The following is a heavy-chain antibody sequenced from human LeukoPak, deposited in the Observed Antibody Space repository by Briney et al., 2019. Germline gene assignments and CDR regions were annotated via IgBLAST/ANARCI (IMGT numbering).Heavy chain of an antibody. CDR2: INPSGGSA. CDR3: AVLRDLDY. J-gene: IGHJ4*02. V-gene: IGHV1-46*01. Sequence: ASVKVSCKASGYSFISYYIHWVRQAPGQGLEWMGIINPSGGSATYAQKFQSRVTLTRDMSTSTVYMELSSLRSEDTAVYYCAVLRDLDYWGQGTLVTVSS. D-gene: IGHD3-9*01. CDR1: GYSFISYY.